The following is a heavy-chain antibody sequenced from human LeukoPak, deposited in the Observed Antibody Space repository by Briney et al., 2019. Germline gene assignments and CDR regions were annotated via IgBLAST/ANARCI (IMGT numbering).Heavy chain of an antibody. CDR1: GYTFTGYY. Sequence: GASVKVSCKASGYTFTGYYMHWVRQAPGQGLEWMGWINPNSGGTNYAQKFQGRVTMTRDTSISTAYLQWSSLKASDTAMYYCARLINSFYGMDVWGQGTTVTVSS. V-gene: IGHV1-2*02. J-gene: IGHJ6*02. CDR2: INPNSGGT. CDR3: ARLINSFYGMDV. D-gene: IGHD3-10*01.